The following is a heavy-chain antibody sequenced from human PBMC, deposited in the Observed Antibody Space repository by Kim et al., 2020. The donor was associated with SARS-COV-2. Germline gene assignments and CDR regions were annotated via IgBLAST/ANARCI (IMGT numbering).Heavy chain of an antibody. CDR3: ARDGEDIVLMVYAIPQYYYYYYGMDV. Sequence: ASVKVSCKASGYTFTSYGISWVRQAPGQGLEWMGWISAYNGNTNYAQKLQGRVTMTTDTSTSTAYMELRSLRSDDTAVYYCARDGEDIVLMVYAIPQYYYYYYGMDVWGQGTTVTVSS. J-gene: IGHJ6*02. CDR2: ISAYNGNT. V-gene: IGHV1-18*01. CDR1: GYTFTSYG. D-gene: IGHD2-8*01.